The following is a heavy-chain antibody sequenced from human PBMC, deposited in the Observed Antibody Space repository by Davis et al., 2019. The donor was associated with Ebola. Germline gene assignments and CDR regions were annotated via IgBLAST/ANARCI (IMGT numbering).Heavy chain of an antibody. CDR3: ARCRYYDFWSGLSNWFDP. CDR2: INHSGST. D-gene: IGHD3-3*01. CDR1: GGSFSGYY. V-gene: IGHV4-34*01. Sequence: PSETLSLTCAVYGGSFSGYYWSWIRQPPGKGLEWIGEINHSGSTNYNPSLKSRVTISVDTFKNQFSLKLSSVTAADTAVYYCARCRYYDFWSGLSNWFDPWGQGTLVTVSS. J-gene: IGHJ5*02.